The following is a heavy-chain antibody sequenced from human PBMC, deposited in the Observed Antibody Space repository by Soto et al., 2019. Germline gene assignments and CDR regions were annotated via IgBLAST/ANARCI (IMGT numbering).Heavy chain of an antibody. J-gene: IGHJ4*02. CDR1: RLTISSEA. CDR3: AKDAGLNSGYHILDS. Sequence: PGGSLRLSCTASRLTISSEAMSWVRQAPGKGLEWVSMIRNSGGSTYYAESVKGRFTISRDSSKNTLYLQMNSLRAEDTALYYCAKDAGLNSGYHILDSWGQGTLVTVSS. D-gene: IGHD3-3*01. V-gene: IGHV3-23*01. CDR2: IRNSGGST.